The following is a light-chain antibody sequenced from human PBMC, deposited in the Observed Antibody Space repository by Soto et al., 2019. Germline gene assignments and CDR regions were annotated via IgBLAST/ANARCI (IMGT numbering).Light chain of an antibody. CDR2: CAS. J-gene: IGKJ2*01. Sequence: DIVMTQSPDSLAVSLGERATINCKSSQSVLYSSNNKNYLAWYQQKPGQPPKLLIYCASTRESGVPDRFSGSGSGTDFTLTISSLQAEDVAVYYCQQYYNGPPYTFGQGTKLEIK. CDR3: QQYYNGPPYT. V-gene: IGKV4-1*01. CDR1: QSVLYSSNNKNY.